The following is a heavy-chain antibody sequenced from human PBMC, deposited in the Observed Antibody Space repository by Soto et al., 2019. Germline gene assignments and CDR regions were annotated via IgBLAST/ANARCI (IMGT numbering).Heavy chain of an antibody. V-gene: IGHV4-59*08. CDR3: ARGPYYDLIWNYYYMDV. CDR2: MYYSGST. J-gene: IGHJ6*03. Sequence: QVQLQESGPGLVKPSETLSLSCSVSGGSISGHYWSWVRQTPGKGLEWIGYMYYSGSTNYNPSLKSRATSSVDTSKNPFSLRLTSVTAADTAVYYCARGPYYDLIWNYYYMDVWGKGTTVTVSS. D-gene: IGHD3-16*01. CDR1: GGSISGHY.